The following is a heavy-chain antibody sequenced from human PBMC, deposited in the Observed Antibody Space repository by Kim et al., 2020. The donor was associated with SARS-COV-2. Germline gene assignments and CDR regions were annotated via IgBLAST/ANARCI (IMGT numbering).Heavy chain of an antibody. D-gene: IGHD6-19*01. CDR1: GFTFSSYA. CDR2: ISGSGGST. Sequence: GGSLRLSCAASGFTFSSYAMSWVRQAPGKGLEWVSAISGSGGSTYYADSVKGRFTISRDNSKNTLYLQMNSLRAEDTAVYYCAKARLGEQWLVRLRSYYYGMDVWGQGTTVTVSS. V-gene: IGHV3-23*01. CDR3: AKARLGEQWLVRLRSYYYGMDV. J-gene: IGHJ6*02.